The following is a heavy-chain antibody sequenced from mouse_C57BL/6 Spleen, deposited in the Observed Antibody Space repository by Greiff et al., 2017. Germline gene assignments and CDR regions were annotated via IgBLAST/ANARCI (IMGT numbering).Heavy chain of an antibody. CDR3: ARDGGSGYNYFDY. V-gene: IGHV3-6*01. J-gene: IGHJ2*01. Sequence: ESGPGLVKPSQSLSLTCSVTGYSITSGYYWNWIRQFPGNKLEWMGYISYDGSNNYNPSLKNRISITRDTSKNQFFLKLNSVTTEDTATYYCARDGGSGYNYFDYWGQGTTLTVSS. D-gene: IGHD3-2*02. CDR1: GYSITSGYY. CDR2: ISYDGSN.